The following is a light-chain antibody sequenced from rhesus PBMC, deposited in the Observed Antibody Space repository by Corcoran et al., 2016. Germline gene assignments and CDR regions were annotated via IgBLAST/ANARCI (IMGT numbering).Light chain of an antibody. CDR3: QQHKSCPLP. CDR2: AAS. CDR1: QGISSW. V-gene: IGKV1-33*02. J-gene: IGKJ4*01. Sequence: DIQMTQSPASSSASVGDRVTITCQASQGISSWLAVYQQKPGKAPKLLIYAASSLQSGVQSRLSGSGSVTAFTLPISSLQPEGFATYSCQQHKSCPLPFVGGAKVEI.